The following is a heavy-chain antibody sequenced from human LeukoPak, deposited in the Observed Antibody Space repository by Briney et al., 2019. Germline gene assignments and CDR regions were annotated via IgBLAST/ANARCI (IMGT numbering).Heavy chain of an antibody. CDR3: ARDESAAYYDFCSAKNNWFYP. CDR1: GYSISSGYY. Sequence: SETLSLTCTVSGYSISSGYYWGWIRQPPGKGLEWIGSIYHSGSTYYNPSLKSRVTISVDTSKNQFSLKLSSVTATDTAVYYCARDESAAYYDFCSAKNNWFYPWGQGTLVTVSS. J-gene: IGHJ5*02. V-gene: IGHV4-38-2*02. D-gene: IGHD3-3*01. CDR2: IYHSGST.